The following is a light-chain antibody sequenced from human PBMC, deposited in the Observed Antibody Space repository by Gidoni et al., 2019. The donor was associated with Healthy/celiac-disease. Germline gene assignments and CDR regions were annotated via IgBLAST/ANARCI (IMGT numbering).Light chain of an antibody. V-gene: IGKV3-20*01. J-gene: IGKJ4*01. CDR2: GAS. Sequence: EIVLTQSPGTLSLSPGERATLSCRASQSVSSGYLAWYQHKPGQASRLLIYGASSRATGIPDRFSGSGSGTDFTLTISRLEPEEFAVYYCQQYGSSPSLTFGGGTKVEIK. CDR1: QSVSSGY. CDR3: QQYGSSPSLT.